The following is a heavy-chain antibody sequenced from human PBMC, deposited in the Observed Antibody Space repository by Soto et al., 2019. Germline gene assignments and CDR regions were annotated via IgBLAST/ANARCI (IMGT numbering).Heavy chain of an antibody. CDR1: GGSISSGGYY. CDR3: ARGYCSGGSCYSFDP. V-gene: IGHV4-31*03. J-gene: IGHJ5*02. Sequence: QVQLQESGPGLVKPSQTLSLTCTVSGGSISSGGYYWSWIRQHPGKGLEWIGYIYYSGSTYYNPSLKSRVTISVDTSKNQFSLKLSSVTAADTAVYYCARGYCSGGSCYSFDPWGQGTLVTVSS. CDR2: IYYSGST. D-gene: IGHD2-15*01.